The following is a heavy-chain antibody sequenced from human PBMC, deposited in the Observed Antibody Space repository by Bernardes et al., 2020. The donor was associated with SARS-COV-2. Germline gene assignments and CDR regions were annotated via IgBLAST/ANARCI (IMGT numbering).Heavy chain of an antibody. CDR1: GGSISSSSYY. Sequence: LSLTCTVSGGSISSSSYYWGWIRQPPGKGLEWIGSIYYSGSTYYNPSLKSRVTISVDTSKNQFSLKLSSVTAADTAVYYCAGGLGYCSSTSCRSYYYYGMDVWGQGTTVTVSS. J-gene: IGHJ6*02. CDR3: AGGLGYCSSTSCRSYYYYGMDV. CDR2: IYYSGST. V-gene: IGHV4-39*01. D-gene: IGHD2-2*01.